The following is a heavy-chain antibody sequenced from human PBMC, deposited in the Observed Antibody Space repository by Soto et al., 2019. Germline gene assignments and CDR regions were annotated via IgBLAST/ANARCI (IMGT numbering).Heavy chain of an antibody. Sequence: EVQLVESGGGLVQPGGSLRLSCAASGFTFSSYWMSWVRQAPGKGLEWVANIKQDGSEKYYVDSVKGRFTISRDNAKNSLYLQMNSRRAEDTAVYYCARADQALYSSSWYYYWGQGTLVTVSS. D-gene: IGHD6-13*01. CDR2: IKQDGSEK. CDR1: GFTFSSYW. J-gene: IGHJ4*02. V-gene: IGHV3-7*05. CDR3: ARADQALYSSSWYYY.